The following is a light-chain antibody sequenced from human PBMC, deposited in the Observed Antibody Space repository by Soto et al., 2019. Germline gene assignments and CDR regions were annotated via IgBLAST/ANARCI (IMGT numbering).Light chain of an antibody. CDR2: GVT. CDR3: SSYTSDSSYV. V-gene: IGLV2-14*01. Sequence: QSALTQPASVSGSPGQSITISCTGTSSDIGAYNYVSWYQQYPGKAPKLMIYGVTNRPSGVSNRFSASKSGNTASLFISGLQAEDEADYYCSSYTSDSSYVFGSGTKVTVL. CDR1: SSDIGAYNY. J-gene: IGLJ1*01.